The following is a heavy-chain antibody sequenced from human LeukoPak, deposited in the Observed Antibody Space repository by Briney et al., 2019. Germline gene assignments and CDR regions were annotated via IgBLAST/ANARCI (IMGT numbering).Heavy chain of an antibody. CDR1: GFTFSSYS. D-gene: IGHD4-23*01. Sequence: VALGLSCAASGFTFSSYSMNWVRQAPGKGLEWVSSISSSSSYIYYANSVKGRFTISRDNAKNSLYLQMNSLRAEDTAVYYCARDRVNYGGNSGVYWGQGTLVTVSS. V-gene: IGHV3-21*01. CDR2: ISSSSSYI. CDR3: ARDRVNYGGNSGVY. J-gene: IGHJ4*02.